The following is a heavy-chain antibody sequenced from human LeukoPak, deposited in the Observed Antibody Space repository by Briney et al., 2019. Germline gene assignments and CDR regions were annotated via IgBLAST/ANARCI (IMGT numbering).Heavy chain of an antibody. Sequence: GGTLRLSCTASGFTFSSYEMNWVRQAPGKGLEWVSYISSSGSTIYYADSVKGRFTISRDNAMNSLYLQMNSLRAEDTAVYYCARGAHDDSSGYYFAYNWFDPWGQGTLVTVSS. CDR3: ARGAHDDSSGYYFAYNWFDP. J-gene: IGHJ5*02. CDR1: GFTFSSYE. D-gene: IGHD3-22*01. CDR2: ISSSGSTI. V-gene: IGHV3-48*03.